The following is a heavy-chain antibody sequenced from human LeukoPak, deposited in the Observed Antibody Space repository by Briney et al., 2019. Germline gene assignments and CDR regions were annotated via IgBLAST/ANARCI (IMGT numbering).Heavy chain of an antibody. Sequence: GGSLRLSCAASGFTFSDYYMTWIRQAPGKGLEWLSYISSRGTAIYYADSVKGRFTVSTDHARNSLYLQVSSLRAQDTAVYYCARDSGCSLTTFDFWGQGTLVTVSS. CDR3: ARDSGCSLTTFDF. CDR1: GFTFSDYY. J-gene: IGHJ5*01. V-gene: IGHV3-11*01. D-gene: IGHD3-10*01. CDR2: ISSRGTAI.